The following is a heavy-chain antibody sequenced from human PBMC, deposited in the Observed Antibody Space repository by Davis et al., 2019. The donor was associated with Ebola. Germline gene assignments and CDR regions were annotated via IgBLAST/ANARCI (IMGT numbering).Heavy chain of an antibody. CDR3: ARVFSSGWELFDY. CDR1: GGSISSSSYY. V-gene: IGHV4-39*07. Sequence: SETLSLTCTVSGGSISSSSYYWGWIRQPPGKGLEWIGSIYYSGSTYYNPSLKSRVTISVDTSKNQFSLKLSSVTAADTAVYYCARVFSSGWELFDYWGQGTLVTVSS. D-gene: IGHD6-19*01. J-gene: IGHJ4*02. CDR2: IYYSGST.